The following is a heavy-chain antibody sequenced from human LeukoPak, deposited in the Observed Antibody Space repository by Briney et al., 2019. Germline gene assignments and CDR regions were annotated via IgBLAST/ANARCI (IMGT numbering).Heavy chain of an antibody. D-gene: IGHD4-23*01. CDR3: ARGGGTDWFDP. Sequence: GSLRLFCAASGFTFSSYSMNWVRQAPGKGLEWVSSISSSSSYIYYADSVKGRFTISRDNAKNSLYLQMNSLRAEDTAVYYCARGGGTDWFDPWGQGTLVTVSS. J-gene: IGHJ5*02. V-gene: IGHV3-21*04. CDR1: GFTFSSYS. CDR2: ISSSSSYI.